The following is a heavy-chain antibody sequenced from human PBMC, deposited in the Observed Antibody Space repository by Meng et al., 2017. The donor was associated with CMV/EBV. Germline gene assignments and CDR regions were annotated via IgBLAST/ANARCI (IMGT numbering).Heavy chain of an antibody. V-gene: IGHV3-74*01. J-gene: IGHJ6*02. CDR2: INSDGSST. Sequence: GESLKISCAASGFTFSSYWMHWVRQAPGKGLVWVSRINSDGSSTSYADSVKGRFTISRDNAKNTLYLQMNCLRAEDTAVYYCARDYYYYGMDVWGQGTTVTVSS. CDR3: ARDYYYYGMDV. CDR1: GFTFSSYW.